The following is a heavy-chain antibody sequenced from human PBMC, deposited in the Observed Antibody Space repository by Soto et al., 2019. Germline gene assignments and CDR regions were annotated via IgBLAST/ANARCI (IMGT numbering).Heavy chain of an antibody. CDR3: ASRRGYSSGWLYFDY. D-gene: IGHD6-19*01. CDR2: IIPIFGTA. J-gene: IGHJ4*02. CDR1: GGAFSSYA. V-gene: IGHV1-69*13. Sequence: ASVKGSFKSSGGAFSSYAISLVRQAPGQGLEWMGGIIPIFGTANYAQKFQGRVTITADESTSTAYMELSSLRSEDTAVYYCASRRGYSSGWLYFDYWGQGTMVTVSS.